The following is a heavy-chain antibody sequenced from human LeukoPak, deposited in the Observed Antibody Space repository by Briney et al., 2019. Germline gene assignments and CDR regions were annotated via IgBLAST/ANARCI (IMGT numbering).Heavy chain of an antibody. V-gene: IGHV4-30-2*01. J-gene: IGHJ4*02. CDR3: PRVNLLATIIDY. Sequence: SETPSLTCAVSGGSISSDGYSGSWIRQPPGKGLEWIGHIYHSGTMYSNPTLKSRVTISVDRPKNQFSLKLASVTAADTAVYYCPRVNLLATIIDYWGQGTLVTVSS. CDR1: GGSISSDGYS. CDR2: IYHSGTM. D-gene: IGHD5-24*01.